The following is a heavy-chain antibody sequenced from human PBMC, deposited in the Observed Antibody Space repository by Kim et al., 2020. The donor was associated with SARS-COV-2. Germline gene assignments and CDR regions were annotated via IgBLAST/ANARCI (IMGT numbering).Heavy chain of an antibody. CDR1: GFRFSDSW. CDR2: IKPDGSDG. CDR3: ARDWGGN. D-gene: IGHD3-16*01. Sequence: GGSLRLSCIASGFRFSDSWMTWVREAPGKGLEWVANIKPDGSDGYYVDSVKGRFTISRDNARNSLYLQMDSLRAEDTALYYCARDWGGNWGQGTLVTVSS. V-gene: IGHV3-7*01. J-gene: IGHJ4*02.